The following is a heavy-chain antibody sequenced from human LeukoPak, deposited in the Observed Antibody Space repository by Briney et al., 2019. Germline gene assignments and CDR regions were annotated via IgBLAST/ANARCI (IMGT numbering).Heavy chain of an antibody. CDR2: IIPIFGTA. CDR3: AKDVGYSSSSLGTPLDY. CDR1: GGTFSSYA. D-gene: IGHD6-6*01. Sequence: SVKVSCKASGGTFSSYAISWVRQAPGQGLEWMGGIIPIFGTANYAQKFQGRVTITADESTSTAYMELSSLRSEDTAVYYCAKDVGYSSSSLGTPLDYWGQGTLVTVSS. J-gene: IGHJ4*02. V-gene: IGHV1-69*13.